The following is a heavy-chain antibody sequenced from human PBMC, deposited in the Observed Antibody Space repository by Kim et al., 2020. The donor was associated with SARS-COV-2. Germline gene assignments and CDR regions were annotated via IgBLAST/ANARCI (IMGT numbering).Heavy chain of an antibody. CDR3: ARPYYYDSSGYYSPPDWFDP. Sequence: SETLSLTCTVSGGSISSSSYYWGWIRQPPGKGLEWIGSIYYSGSTYYNPSLKSRVTISVDTSKNQFSLKLSSVTAADTAVYYCARPYYYDSSGYYSPPDWFDPWGQGTLVTVSS. J-gene: IGHJ5*02. CDR1: GGSISSSSYY. CDR2: IYYSGST. D-gene: IGHD3-22*01. V-gene: IGHV4-39*01.